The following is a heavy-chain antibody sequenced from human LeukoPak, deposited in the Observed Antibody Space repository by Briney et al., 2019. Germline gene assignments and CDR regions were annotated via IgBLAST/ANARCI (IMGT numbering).Heavy chain of an antibody. D-gene: IGHD3-16*02. CDR3: TTDISDGDY. J-gene: IGHJ4*02. CDR1: GFTFTNAL. V-gene: IGHV3-15*01. CDR2: IKGKTDGGTT. Sequence: GGSLRLSCAASGFTFTNALMSWVRQAPGKGLEWVGRIKGKTDGGTTDYAAPVKGRFTISRDDSKNTLFLQMNSLKTEDTAVYYCTTDISDGDYWGQGTLVTVSS.